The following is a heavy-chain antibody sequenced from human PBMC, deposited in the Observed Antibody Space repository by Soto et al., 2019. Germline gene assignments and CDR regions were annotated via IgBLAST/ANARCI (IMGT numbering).Heavy chain of an antibody. D-gene: IGHD6-13*01. Sequence: QVQLQESGPGLVKPSQTLSLTCTVSGGSISSGGYYWSWIRQHPGKGLEWIGYIYYSGSTDYNPSLRSRVTISVDTSKNQFSLKLSSVTAADTAVYYCARVASGSHYYFDYWGQGTLVTVSS. CDR3: ARVASGSHYYFDY. CDR2: IYYSGST. J-gene: IGHJ4*02. V-gene: IGHV4-31*03. CDR1: GGSISSGGYY.